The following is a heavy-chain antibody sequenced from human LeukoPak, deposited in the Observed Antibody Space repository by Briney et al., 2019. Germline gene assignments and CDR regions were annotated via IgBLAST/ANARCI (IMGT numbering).Heavy chain of an antibody. Sequence: SETLSLTCTVSGGSISSGDYYWSWIRQPPGKGLEWIGYIYYSGSTYYNPSLKSRVTISVDTSKNQFSLKLSSVTAADTAVYYCARAPRTAAYGLGRGYYFDYWGRGTLVTVSS. CDR2: IYYSGST. V-gene: IGHV4-30-4*08. J-gene: IGHJ4*02. CDR1: GGSISSGDYY. D-gene: IGHD3-10*01. CDR3: ARAPRTAAYGLGRGYYFDY.